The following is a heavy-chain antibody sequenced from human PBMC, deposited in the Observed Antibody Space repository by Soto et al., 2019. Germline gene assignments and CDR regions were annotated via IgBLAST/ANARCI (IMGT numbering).Heavy chain of an antibody. CDR3: ARGGGVASYDY. D-gene: IGHD3-16*01. Sequence: PGGSLRLSCAASGFTFSSYAMSWVRQAPGKGLEWIGYIYYSGSTNYNPSLKSRVTISVDTSKNQFSLKLSSVTAADTAVYYCARGGGVASYDYWGQGTLVTVSS. CDR1: GFTFSSYA. J-gene: IGHJ4*02. CDR2: IYYSGST. V-gene: IGHV4-59*01.